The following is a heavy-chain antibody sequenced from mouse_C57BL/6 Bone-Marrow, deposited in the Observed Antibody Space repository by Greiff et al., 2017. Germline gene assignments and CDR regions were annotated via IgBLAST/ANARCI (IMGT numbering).Heavy chain of an antibody. J-gene: IGHJ3*01. Sequence: QVQLQQSGPELAKPGASVKLSCKASGYTFTSYDINWVKQRPGQGLEWIGWIYPRDGSTKYNEKFKGKATLTVDTSSSTAYMELHSLTSEDSAVYFCAREVDYGNYVWFAYWGQGTLVTVSA. D-gene: IGHD2-1*01. CDR3: AREVDYGNYVWFAY. CDR1: GYTFTSYD. CDR2: IYPRDGST. V-gene: IGHV1-85*01.